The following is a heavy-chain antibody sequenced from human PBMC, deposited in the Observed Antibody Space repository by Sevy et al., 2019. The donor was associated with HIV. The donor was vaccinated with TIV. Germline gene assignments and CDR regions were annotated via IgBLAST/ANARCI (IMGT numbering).Heavy chain of an antibody. CDR1: GFTFSSYA. J-gene: IGHJ5*02. V-gene: IGHV3-23*01. Sequence: GGSLRLSCAASGFTFSSYAMSWVRQAPGKGLEWVSAISGSGGSTYYADSVKGRVTITIDNSKNTLYLQMNSLRAEDTAVYYCATFATTVVNWFDPWGQGTLVTVSS. CDR2: ISGSGGST. CDR3: ATFATTVVNWFDP. D-gene: IGHD4-4*01.